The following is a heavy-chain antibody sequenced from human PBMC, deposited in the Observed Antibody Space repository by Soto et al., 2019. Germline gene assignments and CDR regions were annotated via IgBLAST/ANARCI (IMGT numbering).Heavy chain of an antibody. CDR2: ISGYNGYP. V-gene: IGHV1-18*04. Sequence: QIHLVQSGAEVRKPGASVNVSCKTSGYIFTNYGVSWVRQAPGEGLEVVGWISGYNGYPKYGQRFQXRVTLSTDTSTTTGYMELRNLRSDDTAVYYCARGSSGALYDYWGQGTLLTVSS. CDR1: GYIFTNYG. J-gene: IGHJ4*02. CDR3: ARGSSGALYDY.